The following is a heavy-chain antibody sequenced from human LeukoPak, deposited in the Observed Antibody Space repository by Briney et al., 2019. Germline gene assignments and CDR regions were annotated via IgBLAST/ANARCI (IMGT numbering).Heavy chain of an antibody. V-gene: IGHV3-30-3*01. CDR3: AKDVSQTMGMDV. J-gene: IGHJ6*02. CDR1: GFTFSSYA. CDR2: ISYDGSNK. D-gene: IGHD3-10*01. Sequence: GGSLRLSCAASGFTFSSYAMHWVRQAPGKGLEWVAVISYDGSNKYYADSVKGRFTISRDNAKNSLYLQMNSLRAEDTALYYCAKDVSQTMGMDVWGQGTTVTVSS.